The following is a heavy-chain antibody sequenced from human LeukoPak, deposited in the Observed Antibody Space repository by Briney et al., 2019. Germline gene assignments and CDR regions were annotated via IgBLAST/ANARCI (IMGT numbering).Heavy chain of an antibody. Sequence: GGSLRLSCAASGFTFDDYAMHWVRQAPGKGLEWVSGISWNSGSIGYADSVKGRFTISRDNAKNSLYLQMNSLRAEDTAVYYCAKDLLRFLEWFRSYYMDVWGKGTTVTVSS. CDR1: GFTFDDYA. V-gene: IGHV3-9*01. CDR3: AKDLLRFLEWFRSYYMDV. J-gene: IGHJ6*03. CDR2: ISWNSGSI. D-gene: IGHD3-3*01.